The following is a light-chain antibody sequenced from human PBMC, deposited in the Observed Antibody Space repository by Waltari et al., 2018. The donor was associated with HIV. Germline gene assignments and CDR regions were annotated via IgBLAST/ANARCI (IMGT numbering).Light chain of an antibody. Sequence: QSALTQSASVSGSPGQSITISCTGTSRDVCGYNYVSWYQQHPGIAPKLMIDDVSNRPSGVSNRFSGSKSGNTASLTISGLQAEDEADYYCSSYTSSSPYAFGTGTKVTVL. V-gene: IGLV2-14*03. CDR1: SRDVCGYNY. CDR2: DVS. CDR3: SSYTSSSPYA. J-gene: IGLJ1*01.